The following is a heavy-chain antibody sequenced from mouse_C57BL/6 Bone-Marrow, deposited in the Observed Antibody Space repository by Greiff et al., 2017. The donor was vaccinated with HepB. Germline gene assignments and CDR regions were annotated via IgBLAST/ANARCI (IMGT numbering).Heavy chain of an antibody. J-gene: IGHJ2*01. V-gene: IGHV2-9-1*01. CDR3: ARNPYSYDYDGYYFDY. CDR1: GFSLTSYA. CDR2: IWTGGGT. Sequence: VMLVESGPGLVAPSQSLSITCTVSGFSLTSYAISWVRQPPGKGLEWLGVIWTGGGTNYNSALKSRLSISKDNSKSQVFLKMNSLQTDDTARYYCARNPYSYDYDGYYFDYWGQGTTLTVSS. D-gene: IGHD2-4*01.